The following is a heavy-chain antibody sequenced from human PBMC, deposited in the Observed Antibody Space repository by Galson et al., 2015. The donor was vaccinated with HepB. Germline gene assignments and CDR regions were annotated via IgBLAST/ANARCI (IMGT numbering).Heavy chain of an antibody. D-gene: IGHD5-18*01. CDR3: AKRGYSYGYVDY. J-gene: IGHJ4*02. CDR1: GFTFSSYA. V-gene: IGHV3-23*01. CDR2: ISGSGGST. Sequence: SLRLSCAASGFTFSSYAMSWVRQAPGKGLEWVSAISGSGGSTYYADSVKGRFTISRDNSKNTLYLQMNSLRAEDTAVYYCAKRGYSYGYVDYWGQGTLVTVSS.